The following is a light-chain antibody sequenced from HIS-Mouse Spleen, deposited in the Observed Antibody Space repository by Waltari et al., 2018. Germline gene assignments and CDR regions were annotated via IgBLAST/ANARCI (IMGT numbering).Light chain of an antibody. CDR2: AAS. Sequence: IQLTQSPYFLSASVGDRFTITCRASQGISSYLAWYQQKPGKSPKLLIYAASTLQSGVPSRFSGSGSGTEFTLTISSLQPEDFATYYCQQLNSYPPTFGQGTKVEIK. V-gene: IGKV1-9*01. CDR1: QGISSY. CDR3: QQLNSYPPT. J-gene: IGKJ1*01.